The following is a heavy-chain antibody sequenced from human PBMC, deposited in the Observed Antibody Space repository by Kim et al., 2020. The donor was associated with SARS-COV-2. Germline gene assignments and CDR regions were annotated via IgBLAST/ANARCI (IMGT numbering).Heavy chain of an antibody. CDR1: GGSISSGGYY. CDR3: ARSDSSSWSGGFDY. CDR2: IYYSGST. J-gene: IGHJ4*02. D-gene: IGHD6-13*01. V-gene: IGHV4-31*03. Sequence: SETLSLTCTVSGGSISSGGYYWSWIRQHPGKGLEWIGYIYYSGSTYYNPSLKSRVTISVDTSKNQFSLKLSSVTAADTAVYYCARSDSSSWSGGFDYWGQGTLVTVSS.